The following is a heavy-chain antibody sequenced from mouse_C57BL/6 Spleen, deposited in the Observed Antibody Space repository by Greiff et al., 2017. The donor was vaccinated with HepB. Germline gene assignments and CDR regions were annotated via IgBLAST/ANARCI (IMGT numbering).Heavy chain of an antibody. CDR3: ARFDPWFAY. CDR2: IYPRSGNT. V-gene: IGHV1-81*01. J-gene: IGHJ3*01. Sequence: VQLQQSGAELARPGASVKLSCKASGYTFTSYGISWVKQRTGQGLEWIGEIYPRSGNTYYNEKFKGKATLTADKSSSTAYMELRSLTSEDSAVYFCARFDPWFAYWGQGTLVTVSA. CDR1: GYTFTSYG.